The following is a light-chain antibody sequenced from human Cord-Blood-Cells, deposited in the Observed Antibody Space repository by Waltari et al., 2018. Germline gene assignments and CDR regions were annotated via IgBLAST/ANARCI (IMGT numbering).Light chain of an antibody. J-gene: IGLJ2*01. V-gene: IGLV2-14*01. CDR1: SSDAGGYHY. CDR3: SSYTSSSNVV. Sequence: QSALTQPASVSGSPGQSITISCTGTSSDAGGYHYVSWYQQHPVKAPKLIIYDVSNRPSGISNRFSGSKYGNTASLTISGLQAEDEADYYCSSYTSSSNVVFGGGTKLTVL. CDR2: DVS.